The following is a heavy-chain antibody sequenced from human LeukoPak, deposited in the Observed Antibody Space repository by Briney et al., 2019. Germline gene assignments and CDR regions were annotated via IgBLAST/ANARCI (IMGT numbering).Heavy chain of an antibody. V-gene: IGHV4-59*02. CDR3: ARARYANAWYAFDI. Sequence: SETLSLTCTVSGGSVSSYYWSLIRRPPGRGLEWIAYLSHSGSSDSNPSLTSRVTTLVDTSKNQFSLKLTSVTAADTAVYYCARARYANAWYAFDIWGHGTMVTVSS. J-gene: IGHJ3*02. CDR1: GGSVSSYY. CDR2: LSHSGSS. D-gene: IGHD2-2*01.